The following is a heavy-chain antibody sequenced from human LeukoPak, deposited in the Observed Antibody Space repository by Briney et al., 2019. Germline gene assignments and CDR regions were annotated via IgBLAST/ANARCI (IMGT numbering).Heavy chain of an antibody. Sequence: SGGSRRLAWALAGFTITDHHIDWVRHAPEEWRGWIGRSATTKPNSCTTQYAAAARGRFTISRDDSQKSLSLQLNSLKTEDKAVYLCVRVVTTGSGWYHFDNWGVGTLVTVSS. CDR1: GFTITDHH. J-gene: IGHJ4*02. CDR2: SATTKPNSCTT. D-gene: IGHD6-13*01. CDR3: VRVVTTGSGWYHFDN. V-gene: IGHV3-72*01.